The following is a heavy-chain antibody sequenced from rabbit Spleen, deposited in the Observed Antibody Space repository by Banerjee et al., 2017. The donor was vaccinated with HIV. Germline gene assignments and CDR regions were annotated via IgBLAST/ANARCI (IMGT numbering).Heavy chain of an antibody. CDR1: GLDFSGDSY. Sequence: QSLEESGGDLVKPWASLTLTCKSSGLDFSGDSYMCWVRQAPGKGLEWIACIDIGSSGFTYFASWAKGRFTISKTSSTTVTLQMTSLTAADTATYFCARDTASSFSSYGMALWGPGTLVTVS. CDR3: ARDTASSFSSYGMAL. J-gene: IGHJ6*01. D-gene: IGHD8-1*01. V-gene: IGHV1S40*01. CDR2: IDIGSSGFT.